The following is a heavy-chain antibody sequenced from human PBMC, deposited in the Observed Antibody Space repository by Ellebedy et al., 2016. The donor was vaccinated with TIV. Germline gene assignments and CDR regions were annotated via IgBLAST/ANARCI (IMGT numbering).Heavy chain of an antibody. D-gene: IGHD3/OR15-3a*01. CDR1: GFTFSSYA. J-gene: IGHJ4*02. Sequence: GESLKISCVASGFTFSSYAMCWVRQAPGKGLEWVSTISVSGGNTHFPDSVKGRFTISRDNSRNTVYLQMNNLRAEDTAVYYCARTDPWQPIDDWGQGILVSVSS. V-gene: IGHV3-23*01. CDR3: ARTDPWQPIDD. CDR2: ISVSGGNT.